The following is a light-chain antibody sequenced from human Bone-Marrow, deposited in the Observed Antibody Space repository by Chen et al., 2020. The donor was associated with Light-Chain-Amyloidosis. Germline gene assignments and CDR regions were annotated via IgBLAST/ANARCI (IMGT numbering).Light chain of an antibody. CDR2: NAF. V-gene: IGKV1-39*01. CDR3: QQSYNTPYT. Sequence: IRMTQSPSYLPASVGDRVTITCRASQSISNYLNWYQQKQGKAPRVLIYNAFSLQSGVPSRFSGDRSGTEFTLTISNLQVEDFASYYCQQSYNTPYTFGQGTKLEIK. CDR1: QSISNY. J-gene: IGKJ2*01.